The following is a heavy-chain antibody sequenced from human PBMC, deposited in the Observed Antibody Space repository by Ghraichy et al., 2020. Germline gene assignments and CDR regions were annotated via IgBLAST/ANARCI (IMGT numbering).Heavy chain of an antibody. V-gene: IGHV3-48*01. D-gene: IGHD5-18*01. CDR2: ISSSSSTI. J-gene: IGHJ4*02. CDR3: AREPRGYSYGS. Sequence: GGSLRLSCAASGFTFSSYSMNWVCQAPGKGLEWVSYISSSSSTIYYADSVKGRFTISRDNAKNSLYLQMNSLRAEDTAVYYCAREPRGYSYGSWGQGTLVTVSS. CDR1: GFTFSSYS.